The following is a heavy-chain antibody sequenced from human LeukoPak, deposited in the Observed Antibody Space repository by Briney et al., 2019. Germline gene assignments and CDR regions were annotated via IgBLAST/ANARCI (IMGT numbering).Heavy chain of an antibody. V-gene: IGHV4-59*01. D-gene: IGHD3-22*01. J-gene: IGHJ3*02. CDR1: GGPISSYY. CDR2: IYYSGST. CDR3: ARRRATYYYDSSGHRAFDI. Sequence: PSETLSLTCTVSGGPISSYYWSWIRQPPGKGLEWSGYIYYSGSTNYNPSLKGRVTISVDTSKNQFSLKLSSVTAADTAVYYCARRRATYYYDSSGHRAFDIWGQGTMVTVSS.